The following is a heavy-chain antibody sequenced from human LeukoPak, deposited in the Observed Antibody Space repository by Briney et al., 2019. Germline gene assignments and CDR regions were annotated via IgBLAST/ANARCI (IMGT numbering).Heavy chain of an antibody. J-gene: IGHJ4*02. CDR3: ALTEIRKDLRYRDY. CDR1: GFSLSTSGVG. D-gene: IGHD1-1*01. CDR2: IYWDDDK. V-gene: IGHV2-5*02. Sequence: SGPTLVNPTQTLTLTCTFSGFSLSTSGVGVGWIRQPPGKALEWLALIYWDDDKRYSPPLKSRLTITKDTSKNQVVLTMTNMDPVDTATYYCALTEIRKDLRYRDYWGQGTLVTVSS.